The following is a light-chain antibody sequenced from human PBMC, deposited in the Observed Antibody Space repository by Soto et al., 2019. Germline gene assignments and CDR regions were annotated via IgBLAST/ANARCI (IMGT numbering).Light chain of an antibody. J-gene: IGKJ1*01. CDR2: GAS. CDR3: QKYGTSPPRRT. V-gene: IGKV3-20*01. Sequence: EIVLTQSPGTLSLSPGERATLSCRASQSVTINYLAWYQQKPGQAPTLLIYGASSRATGILDMFSGSGSGTDFTLAISRLEPEDFTVYCCQKYGTSPPRRTFGHGTKVEIK. CDR1: QSVTINY.